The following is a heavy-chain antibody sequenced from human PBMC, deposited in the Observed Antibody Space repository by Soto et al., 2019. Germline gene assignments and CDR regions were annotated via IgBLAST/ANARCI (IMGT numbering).Heavy chain of an antibody. V-gene: IGHV3-30*04. Sequence: GGSLRLSCVAFRFTFSSSRFPFSTNTMHWVRQAPDKGLEWVAAVSFDGKSAFYADSVRDRFTISRDNSKNTLFLQMNSLRSEDTVVYYCARLRSRDGYRSYYYYGMDVWGQGTTVTVSS. CDR3: ARLRSRDGYRSYYYYGMDV. J-gene: IGHJ6*02. CDR2: VSFDGKSA. CDR1: RFTFSSSRFPFSTNT. D-gene: IGHD5-12*01.